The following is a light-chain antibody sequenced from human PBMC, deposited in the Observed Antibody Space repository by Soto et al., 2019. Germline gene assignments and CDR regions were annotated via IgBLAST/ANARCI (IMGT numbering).Light chain of an antibody. Sequence: EIVLTQSPDTLSLSPGERATVSCRASQSVSNNDLAWYQQKPGQAPRLLLYGASFRHTGIPDRFSGSGSGTDFTLTIIRLEREDFAVYYCHHYCSAHPYTFGQGTKLDIK. CDR2: GAS. J-gene: IGKJ2*01. CDR3: HHYCSAHPYT. CDR1: QSVSNND. V-gene: IGKV3-20*01.